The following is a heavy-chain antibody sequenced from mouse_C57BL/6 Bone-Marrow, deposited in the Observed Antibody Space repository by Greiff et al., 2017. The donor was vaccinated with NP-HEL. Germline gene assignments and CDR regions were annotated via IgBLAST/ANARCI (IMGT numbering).Heavy chain of an antibody. V-gene: IGHV4-1*01. Sequence: CATGGVDFSRYWMSWVRRAPGKGLEWIGEINPDSSTINYAPSLKDKFIISRDNAKNTLYLQMSKVRSEDTALYYCAREDAMDYWGQGTSVTVSS. CDR2: INPDSSTI. CDR1: GVDFSRYW. CDR3: AREDAMDY. J-gene: IGHJ4*01.